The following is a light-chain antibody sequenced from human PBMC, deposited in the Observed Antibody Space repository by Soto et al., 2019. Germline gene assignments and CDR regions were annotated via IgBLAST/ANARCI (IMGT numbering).Light chain of an antibody. J-gene: IGLJ3*02. CDR1: GSNIGNNY. Sequence: QSVLTQPPSVSAAPGQKVTISCSGSGSNIGNNYVSWYQQLPGTAPKLLIFENNKRPSGIPDRFSGSKSGTSATLGITGLQTGDEADYYCGTWDSSLGAGVFGGGTKLTVL. CDR3: GTWDSSLGAGV. CDR2: ENN. V-gene: IGLV1-51*02.